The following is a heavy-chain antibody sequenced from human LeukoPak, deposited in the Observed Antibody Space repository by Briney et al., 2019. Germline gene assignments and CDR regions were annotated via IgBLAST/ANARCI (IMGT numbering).Heavy chain of an antibody. CDR2: MNRNSGNT. J-gene: IGHJ4*02. D-gene: IGHD3-22*01. Sequence: ASVKVSCKASGYTFTSYDINWVRQATGQGLEWMGLMNRNSGNTGYAQKLQGRVTMTTDTSTSTAYMELRSLRSDDTAVYYCARDSHYYDSSGYSKGGDYWGQGTLVTVSS. CDR3: ARDSHYYDSSGYSKGGDY. V-gene: IGHV1-8*02. CDR1: GYTFTSYD.